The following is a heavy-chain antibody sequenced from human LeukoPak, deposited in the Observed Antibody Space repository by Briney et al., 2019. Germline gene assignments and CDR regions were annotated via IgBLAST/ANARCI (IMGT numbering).Heavy chain of an antibody. Sequence: PSETLSLTCTVSGGSISYYYWSWIRQPPGKGLEWIGYIYYSGNTKYNPSLKSRLTISLDTSKNQFSLNLSSVTAADTAAYYCARSYSETGYYYYGLDVWGQGTTVTVSS. V-gene: IGHV4-59*01. CDR2: IYYSGNT. CDR1: GGSISYYY. J-gene: IGHJ6*02. CDR3: ARSYSETGYYYYGLDV. D-gene: IGHD1-26*01.